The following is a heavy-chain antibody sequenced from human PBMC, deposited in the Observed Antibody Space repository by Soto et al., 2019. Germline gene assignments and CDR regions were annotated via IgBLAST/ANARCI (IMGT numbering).Heavy chain of an antibody. V-gene: IGHV1-69*02. Sequence: QVQLVQSGAEVKKPGSSEKVSCKASGGTFSSYTISWVRQAPGQGLEWMGRIIPILGIANYAQKFQGRVTITADKSTSTAYMELSSLRSEDTAVYYCAARQKVAATPAWFDPWGQGTLVTVSS. CDR2: IIPILGIA. CDR1: GGTFSSYT. J-gene: IGHJ5*02. D-gene: IGHD2-15*01. CDR3: AARQKVAATPAWFDP.